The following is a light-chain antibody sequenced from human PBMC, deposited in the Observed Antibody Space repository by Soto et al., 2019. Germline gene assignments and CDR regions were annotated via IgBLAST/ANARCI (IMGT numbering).Light chain of an antibody. CDR1: ESIGSW. CDR3: QQYNYYMYT. Sequence: DIPMTQSPSTLSASVGDRVTITCRASESIGSWLAWYQQKPGKAPKLLIYKASSLESGVPSRFSGSGSGTEFTLTISSLQPDDSATYYCQQYNYYMYTFGQGTKLEIK. CDR2: KAS. V-gene: IGKV1-5*03. J-gene: IGKJ2*01.